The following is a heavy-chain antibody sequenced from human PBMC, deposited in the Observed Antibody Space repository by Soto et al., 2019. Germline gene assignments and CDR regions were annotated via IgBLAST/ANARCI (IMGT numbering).Heavy chain of an antibody. D-gene: IGHD1-1*01. Sequence: GGSLRLSCAASGFSFSSYGMHWVRQAPGKGLEWVAVIWYDGGNRHYADSVKGRFTISRDNSKDTLYLQVNSLRAEDTAVYYCAKDTGAYNELDYWGQGTLVTVSS. CDR1: GFSFSSYG. CDR3: AKDTGAYNELDY. CDR2: IWYDGGNR. V-gene: IGHV3-33*06. J-gene: IGHJ4*02.